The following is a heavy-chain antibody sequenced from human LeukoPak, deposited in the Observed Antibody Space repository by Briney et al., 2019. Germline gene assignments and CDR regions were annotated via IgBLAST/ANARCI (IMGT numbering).Heavy chain of an antibody. J-gene: IGHJ4*02. Sequence: GRSLRLSCAASGLTFSSYGMHWVRQAPGKGLEWVAVISYDGSNKYYADSVKGRFTISRDNSKNTLYLQMNSLRAEDTAVYYCAKGGYFVVYWGQGTLVTVSS. D-gene: IGHD2/OR15-2a*01. CDR3: AKGGYFVVY. CDR1: GLTFSSYG. V-gene: IGHV3-30*18. CDR2: ISYDGSNK.